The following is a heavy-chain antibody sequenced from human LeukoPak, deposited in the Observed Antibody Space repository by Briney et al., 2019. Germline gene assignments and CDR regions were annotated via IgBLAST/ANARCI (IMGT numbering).Heavy chain of an antibody. Sequence: GGSLRLSCAASGFTFSTYAMGWVRQAPGKGLKWVSTINGSGGSTYHEDSVKGRFTISRDNTKNSLYLQMNSLRGEDTAVYYCARGGYSFGFKWDYFDYWGQGTLVTVSS. CDR3: ARGGYSFGFKWDYFDY. J-gene: IGHJ4*02. D-gene: IGHD5-18*01. CDR2: INGSGGST. CDR1: GFTFSTYA. V-gene: IGHV3-23*01.